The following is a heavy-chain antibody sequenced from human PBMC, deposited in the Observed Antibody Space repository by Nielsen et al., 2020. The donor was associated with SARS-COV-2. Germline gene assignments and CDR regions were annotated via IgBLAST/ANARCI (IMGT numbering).Heavy chain of an antibody. J-gene: IGHJ4*02. CDR1: GFTFSDYY. CDR2: ISSSGSTI. CDR3: ARGRGYCSGGSCYPYFGY. Sequence: GESLKISCAASGFTFSDYYMSWIRQAPGKGLEWVSYISSSGSTIYYADSVKGRFTISRDNAKNSLYLQMNSLRAEDTAVYYCARGRGYCSGGSCYPYFGYWGQGTLVTVSS. D-gene: IGHD2-15*01. V-gene: IGHV3-11*01.